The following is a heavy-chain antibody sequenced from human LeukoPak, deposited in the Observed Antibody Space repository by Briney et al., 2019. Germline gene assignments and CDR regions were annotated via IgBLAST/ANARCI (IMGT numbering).Heavy chain of an antibody. Sequence: GSSVKVSCKASGGTFSSYAISWVRQAPGQGLEWMGGIIPIFGTANYAQKFQGRVTITTDESTSTAYMELSSLRAEDTAVYYCAKSMGAIPPFDAFDIWGQGTMVTVSS. CDR1: GGTFSSYA. CDR2: IIPIFGTA. V-gene: IGHV1-69*05. CDR3: AKSMGAIPPFDAFDI. D-gene: IGHD1-26*01. J-gene: IGHJ3*02.